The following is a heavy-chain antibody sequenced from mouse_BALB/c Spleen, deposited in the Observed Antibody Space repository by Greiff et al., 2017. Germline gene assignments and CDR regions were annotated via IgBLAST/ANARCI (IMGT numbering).Heavy chain of an antibody. Sequence: VQLQQSGAELVKPGASVKLSCTASGFNIKDTYMHWVKQRPEQGLEWIGRIDPANGNTKYDPKFQGKATITADTSSNTAYLQLSSLTSEDTAVYYCANYYGSYYAMDYWGQGTSVTVSS. CDR1: GFNIKDTY. CDR3: ANYYGSYYAMDY. D-gene: IGHD1-1*01. V-gene: IGHV14-3*02. CDR2: IDPANGNT. J-gene: IGHJ4*01.